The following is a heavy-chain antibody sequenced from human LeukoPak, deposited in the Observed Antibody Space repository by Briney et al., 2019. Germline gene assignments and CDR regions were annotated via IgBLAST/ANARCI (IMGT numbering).Heavy chain of an antibody. CDR3: ARSIGLTGGGVDV. Sequence: AGGSLGLSCAASGFTFSDYNMNWVRQAPGKGLEWVSYITNSGSTIHYADSVRGRFTISRDNAKNSLYLQMNSLRAEDTAVYYCARSIGLTGGGVDVWGQGTTVTVSS. CDR2: ITNSGSTI. CDR1: GFTFSDYN. D-gene: IGHD3-9*01. V-gene: IGHV3-11*01. J-gene: IGHJ6*02.